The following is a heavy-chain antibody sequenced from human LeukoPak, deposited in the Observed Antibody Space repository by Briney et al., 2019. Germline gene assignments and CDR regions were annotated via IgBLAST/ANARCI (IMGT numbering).Heavy chain of an antibody. CDR1: GGTFSSYA. D-gene: IGHD3-10*01. CDR2: IIPIFGTA. CDR3: ARDLRTMVRGHYYYGMDV. V-gene: IGHV1-69*01. Sequence: SVKVSCKASGGTFSSYAISWLRQAPGQGLEWMGGIIPIFGTANYAQKFQGRVTITADESTSTAYMELSSLRSEDTAVYYCARDLRTMVRGHYYYGMDVWGQGTTVTVSS. J-gene: IGHJ6*02.